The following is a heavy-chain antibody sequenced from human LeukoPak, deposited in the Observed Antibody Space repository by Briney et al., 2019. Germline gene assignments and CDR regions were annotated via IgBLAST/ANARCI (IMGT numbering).Heavy chain of an antibody. V-gene: IGHV3-30*02. CDR1: GFTFSSYG. CDR3: AKERYSSSSLFAITPFDY. J-gene: IGHJ4*02. Sequence: GGSLRLSCAASGFTFSSYGMHWVRQAPGKGLEWVALIQYDGNNKHYVDSVQGRFTISRDNSKNTLYLQMNSLRPEDTAVYYCAKERYSSSSLFAITPFDYWGQGSLVTVSS. CDR2: IQYDGNNK. D-gene: IGHD6-13*01.